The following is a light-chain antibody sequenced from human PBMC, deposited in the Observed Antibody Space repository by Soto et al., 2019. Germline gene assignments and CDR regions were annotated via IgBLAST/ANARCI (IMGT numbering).Light chain of an antibody. CDR1: SSDVGAYNY. Sequence: QSVLAQPASVSGSPGQSVAISCTGTSSDVGAYNYVSWYQQHPGKAPKLLLSEVSNRPSGVSDRFSGSKSGNTASLTISGLQAEDEADYYCSSLTTSFTYVFATGKKGIV. CDR3: SSLTTSFTYV. J-gene: IGLJ1*01. V-gene: IGLV2-14*01. CDR2: EVS.